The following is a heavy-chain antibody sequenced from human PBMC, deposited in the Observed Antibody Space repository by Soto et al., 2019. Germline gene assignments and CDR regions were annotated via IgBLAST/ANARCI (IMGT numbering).Heavy chain of an antibody. CDR3: AGGTGMGYFQH. Sequence: LRLSCAASGFTFSSYAMSWVRQAPGKGLEWVSAISGSGGSTYYADSVKGRFTISRDNSKNTLYLQMNSLRAEDTAVYYCAGGTGMGYFQHWGQGTLVTVSS. D-gene: IGHD1-1*01. J-gene: IGHJ1*01. CDR1: GFTFSSYA. V-gene: IGHV3-23*01. CDR2: ISGSGGST.